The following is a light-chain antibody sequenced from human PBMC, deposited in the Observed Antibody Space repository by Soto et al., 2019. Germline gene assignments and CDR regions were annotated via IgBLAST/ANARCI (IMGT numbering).Light chain of an antibody. J-gene: IGKJ4*01. V-gene: IGKV3-11*01. CDR3: QQRYNWPLT. CDR1: QSFTCY. Sequence: IVLTQSPATLSLSPVERATLSCRASQSFTCYLAWYQQKPGQAPRLLLYDATNRANGIPARFSGSGYGTDFTLTISSLEPEDFAVYYCQQRYNWPLTFGGGTKVE. CDR2: DAT.